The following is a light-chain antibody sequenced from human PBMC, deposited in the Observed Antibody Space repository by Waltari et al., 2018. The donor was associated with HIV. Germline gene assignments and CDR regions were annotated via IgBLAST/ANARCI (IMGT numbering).Light chain of an antibody. CDR2: DES. V-gene: IGLV3-21*04. J-gene: IGLJ2*01. CDR3: QVWDSSTNHVV. CDR1: NI. Sequence: SSVLTQPPSVSVAPGKTASITCGGTNIVHWYQLKPGQAPVLVIYDESDRPSGIPERFSGSNSGNTATLTISRVEAGDEADYYCQVWDSSTNHVVFGGGTKLTVL.